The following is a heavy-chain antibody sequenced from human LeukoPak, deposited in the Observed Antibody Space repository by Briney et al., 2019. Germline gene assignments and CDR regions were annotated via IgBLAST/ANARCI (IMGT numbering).Heavy chain of an antibody. CDR2: IYHSGST. V-gene: IGHV4-38-2*02. J-gene: IGHJ5*02. CDR3: ARPHYYGSGSYYNRNWFDP. Sequence: PSETLSLTCTVSGGSISSYYWGWIRQPPGKGLEWIGSIYHSGSTYYNPSLKSRVTISVDTSKNQFSLKLSSVTAADTAVYYCARPHYYGSGSYYNRNWFDPWGQGTLVTVSS. D-gene: IGHD3-10*01. CDR1: GGSISSYY.